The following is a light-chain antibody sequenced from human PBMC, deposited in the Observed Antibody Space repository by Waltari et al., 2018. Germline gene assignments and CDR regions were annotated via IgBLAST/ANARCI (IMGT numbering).Light chain of an antibody. V-gene: IGLV2-14*03. Sequence: QSALTQPASVFGSPGQSITISCTGTSSDVGGYNSVSCNQQHPGKAPTLMIYDVTSLPPRGSPRCSASKSDNTASLTISGLQAEDEADYYCSSDTGRSISVVFGGGTKLTVL. J-gene: IGLJ2*01. CDR2: DVT. CDR3: SSDTGRSISVV. CDR1: SSDVGGYNS.